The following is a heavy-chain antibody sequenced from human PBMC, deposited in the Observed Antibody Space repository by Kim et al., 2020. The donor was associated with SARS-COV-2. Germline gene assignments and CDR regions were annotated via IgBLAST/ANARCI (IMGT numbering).Heavy chain of an antibody. CDR2: IYSGGST. CDR1: GFTVSSNY. D-gene: IGHD2-15*01. V-gene: IGHV3-53*01. CDR3: ARDIKGYGGNPH. Sequence: GGSLRLSCAASGFTVSSNYMSWVRQAPGKGLEWVSVIYSGGSTYYADSVKGRFTISRDNSKNTLYLQMNSLRAEDTAVYYCARDIKGYGGNPHWGQGTLVTVSS. J-gene: IGHJ4*02.